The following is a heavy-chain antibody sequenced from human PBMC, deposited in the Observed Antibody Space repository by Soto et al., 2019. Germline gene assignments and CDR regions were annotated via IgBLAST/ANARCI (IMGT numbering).Heavy chain of an antibody. D-gene: IGHD5-18*01. CDR1: GFTWNDNG. CDR2: INADGTSA. J-gene: IGHJ4*02. V-gene: IGHV3-74*01. CDR3: ARGGPYNYGPRGSRVADF. Sequence: EVQLVESGGGLVQRGGPLRLFWEASGFTWNDNGMPGVGQFRGRGRGGAARINADGTSASYADSVKGRFTISRDNAKNTVYLLLNSLRAEDSAVYYCARGGPYNYGPRGSRVADFWGLGTLVTLSS.